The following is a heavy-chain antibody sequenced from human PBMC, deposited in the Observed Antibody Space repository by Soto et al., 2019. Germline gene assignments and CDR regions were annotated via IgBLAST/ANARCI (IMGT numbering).Heavy chain of an antibody. CDR1: GVSISSSY. CDR3: ARDRAFCRGTSCYYPPDYYYYMDV. J-gene: IGHJ6*03. Sequence: QVQLQESGPGLVKPSETLSLTCTVSGVSISSSYWSWIRQPPGKGLEWIGYIYNSGSTNYNPSLKSRVTISVDTSKNPVSLGLSSVTAADTAVYYCARDRAFCRGTSCYYPPDYYYYMDVWGKGTTVTVS. D-gene: IGHD2-2*01. V-gene: IGHV4-59*01. CDR2: IYNSGST.